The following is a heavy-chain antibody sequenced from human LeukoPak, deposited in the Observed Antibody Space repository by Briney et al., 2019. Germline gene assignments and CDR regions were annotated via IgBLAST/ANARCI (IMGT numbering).Heavy chain of an antibody. CDR2: IKQDGSEK. J-gene: IGHJ3*02. V-gene: IGHV3-7*01. CDR3: ASPVVPDAKGGAFDI. Sequence: PSETLSLTCAVSGGSISSSNWWSWVRQAPGKGLEWVANIKQDGSEKYYVGSVKGRFIISRDNAKNSLYMQMNSVRAEDTAVYYCASPVVPDAKGGAFDIWGQGTMVTVSS. CDR1: GGSISSSNW. D-gene: IGHD2-2*01.